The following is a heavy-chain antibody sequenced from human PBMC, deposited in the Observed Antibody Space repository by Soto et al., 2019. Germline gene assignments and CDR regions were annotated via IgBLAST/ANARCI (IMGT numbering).Heavy chain of an antibody. CDR1: GFTFSSHA. Sequence: GGSLRLSCAASGFTFSSHAMSWVRQAPGKGLEWVSSISVSGRSTYYADSVKGRFTISRDSSKNTLYLQINSLRAEDTALYYCAKPGSQKATAGEIAFDIWGQGTMVTVSS. CDR3: AKPGSQKATAGEIAFDI. D-gene: IGHD6-13*01. J-gene: IGHJ3*02. CDR2: ISVSGRST. V-gene: IGHV3-23*01.